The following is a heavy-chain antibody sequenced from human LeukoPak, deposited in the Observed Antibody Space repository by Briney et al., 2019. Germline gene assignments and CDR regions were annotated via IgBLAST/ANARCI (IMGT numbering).Heavy chain of an antibody. Sequence: PGGSLRLSCAASGFTFSSYSMNWVRQAPGKGLEWVSSISSSSSYIYYADSVKGRFTISRDNAKNSLYLQMNSLRAEDTAVYYCARDAPYDFWSGPSSVYWGQGTLVTVSS. J-gene: IGHJ4*02. V-gene: IGHV3-21*01. CDR2: ISSSSSYI. D-gene: IGHD3-3*01. CDR1: GFTFSSYS. CDR3: ARDAPYDFWSGPSSVY.